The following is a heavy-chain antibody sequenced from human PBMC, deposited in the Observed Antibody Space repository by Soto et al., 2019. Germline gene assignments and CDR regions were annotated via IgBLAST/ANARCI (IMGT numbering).Heavy chain of an antibody. Sequence: QLHLQESGPELVRPSETLSLTCTVSGGSISSSFYYWGWIRQPPGKGLEWIGSIYYSGTTYSNPSLKSRVTISSYKSKNQFSLRLSSVTAADTAVYYCARQCSGGSLYSRQTYYAIDVWGQGTTVTVSS. V-gene: IGHV4-39*01. J-gene: IGHJ3*01. CDR2: IYYSGTT. CDR3: ARQCSGGSLYSRQTYYAIDV. CDR1: GGSISSSFYY. D-gene: IGHD2-15*01.